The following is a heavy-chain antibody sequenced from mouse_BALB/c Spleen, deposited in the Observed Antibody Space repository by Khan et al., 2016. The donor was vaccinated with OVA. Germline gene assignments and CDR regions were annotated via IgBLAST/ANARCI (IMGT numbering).Heavy chain of an antibody. CDR3: ARGDYGYGLAY. Sequence: EVELVESGGGLVQPGGSLRLSCATSGFTFTDYYMNWVRQPPGKALEWLGFIRKKASGYTTEYSPTMKGRFTIYRDNSQSILYHQVNTLRAEDSATDYCARGDYGYGLAYWGQGTLVTVSA. CDR1: GFTFTDYY. CDR2: IRKKASGYTT. D-gene: IGHD1-2*01. V-gene: IGHV7-3*02. J-gene: IGHJ3*01.